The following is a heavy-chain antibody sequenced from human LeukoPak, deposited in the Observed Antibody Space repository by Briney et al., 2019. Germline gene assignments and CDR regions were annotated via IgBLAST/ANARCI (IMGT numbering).Heavy chain of an antibody. CDR2: ISYDGRNI. D-gene: IGHD2-2*01. CDR1: GFTFNNYG. J-gene: IGHJ4*02. V-gene: IGHV3-30*18. CDR3: AKGPLRGTAAAIDY. Sequence: GSLRLSCAASGFTFNNYGMHWVRQAPGKGLEWVAVISYDGRNIHYPDSVKGRFTVSRDISTDTLWLQMDSLRTEDTAVYYCAKGPLRGTAAAIDYWGQGTLVTVSS.